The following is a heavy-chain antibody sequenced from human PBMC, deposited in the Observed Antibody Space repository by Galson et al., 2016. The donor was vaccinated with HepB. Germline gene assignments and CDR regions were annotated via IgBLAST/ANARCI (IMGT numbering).Heavy chain of an antibody. V-gene: IGHV3-53*01. D-gene: IGHD6-25*01. J-gene: IGHJ4*02. Sequence: SLRLSCAVSGFTVSSKYMSWVRQAPGKGLQWVSIIYSGGDTYSADSVKGRFTVSRDHSRNTLYLQMKSLRVDDTAVYYCAGGVAATGGVGFAYWGQGTVDTVSS. CDR3: AGGVAATGGVGFAY. CDR1: GFTVSSKY. CDR2: IYSGGDT.